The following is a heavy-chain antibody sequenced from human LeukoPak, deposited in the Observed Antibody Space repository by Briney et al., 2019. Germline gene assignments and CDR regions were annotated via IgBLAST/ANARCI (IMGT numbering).Heavy chain of an antibody. CDR1: GFTFSSYW. D-gene: IGHD4-17*01. V-gene: IGHV3-7*01. Sequence: GGSLGLSCAASGFTFSSYWMSWVRQAPGKGLEWVANIKQDGSEKYYVDSVKGRFTISRDNAKNSLYLQMNSLRAEDTAVYYCASLLMTTVTNYFDYWGQGTLVTVSS. J-gene: IGHJ4*02. CDR3: ASLLMTTVTNYFDY. CDR2: IKQDGSEK.